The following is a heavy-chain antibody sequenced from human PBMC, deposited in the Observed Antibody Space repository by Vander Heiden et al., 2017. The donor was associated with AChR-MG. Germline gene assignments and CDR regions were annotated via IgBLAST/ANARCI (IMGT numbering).Heavy chain of an antibody. V-gene: IGHV3-53*02. CDR2: IYSGDNT. J-gene: IGHJ3*01. Sequence: EVQLVETGGGLIQPGGSLRLSCAASGFTVRSKYMSWVRQAPGKGLEWVSLIYSGDNTYYADSVKGRFTVSRDNSNNTMYLQRNSLRAEDTAVYYCARDVIGSGAFDFWGQGTMVTVSS. D-gene: IGHD3-16*02. CDR1: GFTVRSKY. CDR3: ARDVIGSGAFDF.